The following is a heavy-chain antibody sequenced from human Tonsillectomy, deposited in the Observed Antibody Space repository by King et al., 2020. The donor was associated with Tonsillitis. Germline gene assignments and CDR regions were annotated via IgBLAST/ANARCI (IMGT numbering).Heavy chain of an antibody. Sequence: VQLVESGAEVKKPGASVKVSCKASGHTLTSYYMHWVRQAPGQGLEWMGIINPSGGSTSYAQKFQGRVTMTRDTSTSTVYMELSSLRSEDTAVYYCARDPVYNGVDYWGQGTLVTVSS. D-gene: IGHD5-24*01. CDR1: GHTLTSYY. V-gene: IGHV1-46*01. CDR3: ARDPVYNGVDY. CDR2: INPSGGST. J-gene: IGHJ4*02.